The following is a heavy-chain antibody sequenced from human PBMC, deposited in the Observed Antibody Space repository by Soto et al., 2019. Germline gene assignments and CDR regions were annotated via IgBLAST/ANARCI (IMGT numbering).Heavy chain of an antibody. CDR3: ASRGGYSYGMDV. CDR2: ISGSGSTI. V-gene: IGHV3-23*01. CDR1: GFTFSSYA. J-gene: IGHJ6*02. Sequence: GGSLRLSCAASGFTFSSYAVSWVRQAPGKGPEWISSISGSGSTIYYADSVKGRFTISRDNSKNTLYLQMSSLRAEDTAVYYCASRGGYSYGMDVWGQGTTVTVSS. D-gene: IGHD5-18*01.